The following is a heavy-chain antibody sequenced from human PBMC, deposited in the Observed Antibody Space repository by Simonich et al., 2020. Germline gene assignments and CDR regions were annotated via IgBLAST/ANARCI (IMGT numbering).Heavy chain of an antibody. J-gene: IGHJ4*02. Sequence: QVQLVQSGAEVKKPGASVKVSCKASGYTFTSYDINWVRQATGQGLEWMGWMNPNSGNTGYAQKFQGRVTITRNTSISTAYMELSSLRSEDTAVYYCARDRYCSGGSCYYFDYWGQGTLVTVSS. D-gene: IGHD2-15*01. CDR3: ARDRYCSGGSCYYFDY. CDR1: GYTFTSYD. CDR2: MNPNSGNT. V-gene: IGHV1-8*03.